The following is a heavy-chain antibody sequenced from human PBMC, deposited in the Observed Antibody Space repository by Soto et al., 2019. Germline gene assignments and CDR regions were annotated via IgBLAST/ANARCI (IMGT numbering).Heavy chain of an antibody. Sequence: PGGSLRLSCAASGFTFINYAMSWVRQAPGEGLEWVSTISGNGANTHYADSVKGRFSISRDNSKNTLYIQMNSLRAEDTAVYYCTKHYGSSRYLFDYWAQGPLGTGSS. D-gene: IGHD6-19*01. J-gene: IGHJ4*02. CDR2: ISGNGANT. CDR3: TKHYGSSRYLFDY. V-gene: IGHV3-23*01. CDR1: GFTFINYA.